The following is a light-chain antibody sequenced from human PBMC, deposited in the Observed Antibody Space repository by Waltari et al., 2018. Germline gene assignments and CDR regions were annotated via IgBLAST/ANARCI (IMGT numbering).Light chain of an antibody. J-gene: IGLJ3*02. V-gene: IGLV1-40*01. CDR1: SSNLGSNYH. CDR2: ANK. Sequence: QSGLTQPPSVSGAAGQRVIISCTGTSSNLGSNYHVHWYQQFPGTAPKVLIYANKNRPSGIPDRFSASKSGTSASLTITGLQTEDEAEYYCQSYDNNLRAWVFGGGTKVTVL. CDR3: QSYDNNLRAWV.